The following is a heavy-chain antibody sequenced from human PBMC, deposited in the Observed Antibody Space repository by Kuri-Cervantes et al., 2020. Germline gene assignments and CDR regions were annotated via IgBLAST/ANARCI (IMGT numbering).Heavy chain of an antibody. J-gene: IGHJ4*02. CDR3: ARGGGVFWPAPNLDY. CDR2: IYYSGST. V-gene: IGHV4-59*12. D-gene: IGHD3-3*01. CDR1: GGSISSYY. Sequence: SETLSLTCTVSGGSISSYYWSWIRQPPGKGLEWIGYIYYSGSTNYNPSLKSRVTISVDTAKKQFSLKLSSVTAADTAVYYCARGGGVFWPAPNLDYWGQGTLVTVSS.